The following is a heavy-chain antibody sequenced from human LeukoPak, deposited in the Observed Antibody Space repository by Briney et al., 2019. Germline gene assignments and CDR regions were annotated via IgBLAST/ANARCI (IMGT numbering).Heavy chain of an antibody. Sequence: SETLSLTCTVYGGSFSGYYWSWIRQPPGKGLEWIGEINHSGSTNYNPSLKSRVTISVDTSKNQFSLKLSSVTAADTAVYYCARLPTVVTRDYWGQGTLVTVSS. CDR2: INHSGST. CDR1: GGSFSGYY. J-gene: IGHJ4*02. CDR3: ARLPTVVTRDY. D-gene: IGHD4-23*01. V-gene: IGHV4-34*01.